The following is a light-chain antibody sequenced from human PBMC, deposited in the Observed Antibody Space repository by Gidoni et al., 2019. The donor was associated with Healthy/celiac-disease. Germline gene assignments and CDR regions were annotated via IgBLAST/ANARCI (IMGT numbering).Light chain of an antibody. CDR3: QQYYSTPRT. Sequence: DIQMTQSPSSLSASVGDRVPITCRASQGISNSLAWYQQKPGKAPKLLLYAASRLESGVPSRFSGSGSGTDYTLTISSLQPEDFSTYYCQQYYSTPRTFGQGTKVEIK. CDR2: AAS. V-gene: IGKV1-NL1*01. J-gene: IGKJ1*01. CDR1: QGISNS.